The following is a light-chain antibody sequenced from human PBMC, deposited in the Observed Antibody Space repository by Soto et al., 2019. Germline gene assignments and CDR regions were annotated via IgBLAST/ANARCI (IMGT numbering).Light chain of an antibody. CDR2: DAS. CDR1: QSVSNTY. J-gene: IGKJ3*01. V-gene: IGKV3-20*01. CDR3: QQYGRSAGLFT. Sequence: EIVLTQSPGTLSLSPGERATLSCRASQSVSNTYLAWYQQKPGQAPRLLIYDASSRATGIPDWFSGSGSGTDFTLTISRLEPEDFAVYYCQQYGRSAGLFTFGPGTKVDIK.